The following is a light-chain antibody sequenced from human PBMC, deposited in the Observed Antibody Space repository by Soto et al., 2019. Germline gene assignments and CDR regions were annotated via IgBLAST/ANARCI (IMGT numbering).Light chain of an antibody. J-gene: IGLJ1*01. CDR2: EVN. Sequence: QSVLTQPASVSGSPGQSITISCTGTSSDVGYHNYVSWYRQHPGKAPRLMIYEVNNRPSGVSNRFSGSKSGNTASLTISGLQAEDGADYYCSSCTSSSTLLYVFGTGTKVTVL. CDR3: SSCTSSSTLLYV. CDR1: SSDVGYHNY. V-gene: IGLV2-14*01.